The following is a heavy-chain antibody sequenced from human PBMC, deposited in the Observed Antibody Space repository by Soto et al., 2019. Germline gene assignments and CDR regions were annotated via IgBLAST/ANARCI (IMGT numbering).Heavy chain of an antibody. D-gene: IGHD6-13*01. CDR2: TVPITLST. J-gene: IGHJ6*02. CDR3: ARDRSGITGKTRNIYAMDV. Sequence: QVQLVQSAAEVKKPGSSVRVSCKASGGTLSSYAISWMRQAPGQGLDWVGGTVPITLSTHYAQKSQGRVIITADEATNTVYMDLSSLRSEDTAVYYCARDRSGITGKTRNIYAMDVWGQGTTVTVSS. CDR1: GGTLSSYA. V-gene: IGHV1-69*01.